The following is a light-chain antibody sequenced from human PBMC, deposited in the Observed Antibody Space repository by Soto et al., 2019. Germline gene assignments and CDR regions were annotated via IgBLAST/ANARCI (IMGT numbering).Light chain of an antibody. CDR2: DAS. CDR1: QSVSSY. Sequence: EIVLTQSPATLSLSPGERATLSCRASQSVSSYLAWYQQKPGQAPRLLIYDASNWATGIPARFSGSGSGTDFTLTISSLEPEDFAVYYCQQRSNWMYTFGQGTKLEIK. CDR3: QQRSNWMYT. J-gene: IGKJ2*01. V-gene: IGKV3-11*01.